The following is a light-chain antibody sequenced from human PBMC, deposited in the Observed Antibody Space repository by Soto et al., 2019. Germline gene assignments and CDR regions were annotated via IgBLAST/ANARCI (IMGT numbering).Light chain of an antibody. CDR1: SSDVGGYNY. V-gene: IGLV2-14*01. Sequence: QSVLTQPASVSGSPGQSITISCTGTSSDVGGYNYVSCCQHHPVKAPKLMIYEVSNRPSGVSNRFSGSKSGNTASLTISGLQAEDEADYYCSSYTSSSTLYVFGTGTKVTVL. J-gene: IGLJ1*01. CDR3: SSYTSSSTLYV. CDR2: EVS.